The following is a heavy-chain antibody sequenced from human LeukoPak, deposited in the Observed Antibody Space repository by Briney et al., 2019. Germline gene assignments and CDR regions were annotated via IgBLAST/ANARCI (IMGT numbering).Heavy chain of an antibody. Sequence: ASVKVSCKASGYTFTGYAMNWVRQAPGQGLEWMGWINTNTGNPTYAQGFTGRFVFSLDTSVSTAYLQISSLKAEDTAVYYCARAQYLRYFDWLSPTPFDYWGQGTLVTVSS. V-gene: IGHV7-4-1*02. CDR2: INTNTGNP. D-gene: IGHD3-9*01. CDR3: ARAQYLRYFDWLSPTPFDY. J-gene: IGHJ4*02. CDR1: GYTFTGYA.